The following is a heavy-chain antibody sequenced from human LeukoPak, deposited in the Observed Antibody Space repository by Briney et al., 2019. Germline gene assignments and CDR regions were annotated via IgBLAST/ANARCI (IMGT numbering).Heavy chain of an antibody. Sequence: GASVKVSCKASGGTFSSYAISWVRQAPGQGLEWMGGIIPIFGTANYAQKFQGRVTITADKSTSTAYMELSSLRSEDTAVYYCARDPFVEGIAAAGTGYYYYYYGMDVWGKGTTVTVSS. D-gene: IGHD6-13*01. V-gene: IGHV1-69*06. CDR2: IIPIFGTA. CDR1: GGTFSSYA. J-gene: IGHJ6*04. CDR3: ARDPFVEGIAAAGTGYYYYYYGMDV.